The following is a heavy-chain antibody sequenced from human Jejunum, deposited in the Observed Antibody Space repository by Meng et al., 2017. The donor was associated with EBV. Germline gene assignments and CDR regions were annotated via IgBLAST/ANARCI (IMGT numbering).Heavy chain of an antibody. D-gene: IGHD3-10*01. CDR1: XGSINNSNYY. J-gene: IGHJ5*02. Sequence: QLQLQESGPGLVKPSETLSLTCTVPXGSINNSNYYWGWIRQPPGKGLEWVGNIYNSGSPKYNPSLKSRVTISVDASKNQFSLKLSSVTAADTAVYYCVRVWNYYGSGSYYPAWGQGTLVTVSS. V-gene: IGHV4-39*07. CDR2: IYNSGSP. CDR3: VRVWNYYGSGSYYPA.